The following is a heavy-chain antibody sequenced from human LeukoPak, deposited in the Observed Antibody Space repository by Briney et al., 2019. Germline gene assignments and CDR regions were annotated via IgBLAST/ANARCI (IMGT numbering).Heavy chain of an antibody. D-gene: IGHD4-11*01. V-gene: IGHV3-7*01. J-gene: IGHJ4*02. CDR3: ARLTKRILPRTVTFDY. CDR1: GFTFSSYW. CDR2: IKQDGSEK. Sequence: PGGSLRLSCAASGFTFSSYWMSLVRQAPGKGLEWVANIKQDGSEKYYVDSVKGRFTISRDNAKNSLYLQMNSLRAEDTAVYYCARLTKRILPRTVTFDYWGQGTLVTVSS.